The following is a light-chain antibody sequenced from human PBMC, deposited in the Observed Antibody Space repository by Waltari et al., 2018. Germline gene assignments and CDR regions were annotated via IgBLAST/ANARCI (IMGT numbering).Light chain of an antibody. CDR3: QQYDNLPPGT. CDR1: QDISNY. CDR2: DAS. J-gene: IGKJ5*01. V-gene: IGKV1-33*01. Sequence: DIQMTQSPSSLSASVGDRVTITCQASQDISNYLNWYQQKPGKAPKLLIYDASHLETGVPSRFSGSGSGTDFTFTISSLQPEDIATYYCQQYDNLPPGTFGQGTRLEIK.